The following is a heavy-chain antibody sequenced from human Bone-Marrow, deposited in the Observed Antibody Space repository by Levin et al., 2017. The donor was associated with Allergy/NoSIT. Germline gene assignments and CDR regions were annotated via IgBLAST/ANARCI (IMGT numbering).Heavy chain of an antibody. Sequence: PGGSLRLSCAASGFTFSGSAIHWVRQASGKGLEWVGRIRSKANNYATSYAASLKGRFTISRDDSKNTAYLQMNSLKTEDTAVYYCTRPIEGIAVTATVARNWFDPWGQGTLVTVSS. CDR1: GFTFSGSA. D-gene: IGHD6-19*01. CDR2: IRSKANNYAT. CDR3: TRPIEGIAVTATVARNWFDP. J-gene: IGHJ5*02. V-gene: IGHV3-73*01.